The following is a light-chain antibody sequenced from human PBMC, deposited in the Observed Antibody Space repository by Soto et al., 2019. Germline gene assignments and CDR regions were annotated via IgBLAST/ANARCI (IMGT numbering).Light chain of an antibody. Sequence: EIVLTQSPGTLSLSPGERATLSCRASQTVSSSYLAWYQQKPGQTPRLLIFGASSRATGTPDRFSGGGSGTDFTLTISRLEPEDFAVYYCQRYGSSPPYTFGQGTKLEIK. J-gene: IGKJ2*01. V-gene: IGKV3-20*01. CDR2: GAS. CDR3: QRYGSSPPYT. CDR1: QTVSSSY.